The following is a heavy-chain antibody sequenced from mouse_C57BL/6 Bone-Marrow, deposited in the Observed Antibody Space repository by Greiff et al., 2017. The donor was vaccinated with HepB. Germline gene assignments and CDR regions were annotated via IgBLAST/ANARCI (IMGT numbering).Heavy chain of an antibody. J-gene: IGHJ4*01. D-gene: IGHD1-1*01. Sequence: QVQLQQSDAELVKPGASVKISCKVSGYTFTDHTIHWMKQRPEQGLEWVGYIYPRDGSTKYNEKFKGNDTLPADKYSSTAYMQLNSLTSEDSAVYVCARRGLYNNGSLYCYALDYWGQRTSVTVSS. V-gene: IGHV1-78*01. CDR2: IYPRDGST. CDR3: ARRGLYNNGSLYCYALDY. CDR1: GYTFTDHT.